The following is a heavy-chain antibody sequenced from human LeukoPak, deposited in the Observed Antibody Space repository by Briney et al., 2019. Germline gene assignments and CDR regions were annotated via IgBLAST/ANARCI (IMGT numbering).Heavy chain of an antibody. CDR2: IKQDGSEK. CDR1: GFTFSSYG. J-gene: IGHJ4*02. D-gene: IGHD3-10*01. V-gene: IGHV3-7*01. CDR3: ARDFTMVRGVIDY. Sequence: GGSLRLSCAASGFTFSSYGMHWVRQAPGKGLEWVANIKQDGSEKYYVDSVKGRFTISRDNAKNSLYLQMNSLRAEDTAVYYCARDFTMVRGVIDYWGQGTLVTVPS.